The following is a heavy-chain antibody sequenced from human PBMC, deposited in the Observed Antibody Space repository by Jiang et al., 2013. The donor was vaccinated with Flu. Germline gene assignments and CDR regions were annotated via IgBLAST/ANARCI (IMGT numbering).Heavy chain of an antibody. CDR2: ISAYNGNT. CDR3: ARDRPREGYSGGWYLSV. D-gene: IGHD6-19*01. V-gene: IGHV1-18*01. CDR1: GYTFTSYG. Sequence: SGAEVKKPGASVKVSCKASGYTFTSYGISWVRQAPGQGLEWMGWISAYNGNTNYAQKLQGRVTMTTDTSTSTAYMELRSLRSDDTAVYYCARDRPREGYSGGWYLSVWGQGTLVTVSS. J-gene: IGHJ4*02.